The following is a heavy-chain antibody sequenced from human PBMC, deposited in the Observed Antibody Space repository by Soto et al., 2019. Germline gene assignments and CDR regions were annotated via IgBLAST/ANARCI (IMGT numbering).Heavy chain of an antibody. CDR2: INAGNGNT. CDR3: ASPISGYVT. CDR1: VITFSTYA. D-gene: IGHD5-12*01. J-gene: IGHJ5*02. V-gene: IGHV1-3*01. Sequence: AAVTVSCKASVITFSTYAIHWVRQARGQRLEWMGWINAGNGNTRYSQKFHGSVTLTTHTSASKAYMDLSSLRSDDTAIHYCASPISGYVTWGQGTLVTVSS.